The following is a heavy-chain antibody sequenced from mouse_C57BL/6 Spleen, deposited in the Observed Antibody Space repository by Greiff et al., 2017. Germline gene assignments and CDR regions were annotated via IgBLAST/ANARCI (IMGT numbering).Heavy chain of an antibody. V-gene: IGHV1-39*01. D-gene: IGHD1-1*01. CDR3: ARSGGSSYRAWFAY. CDR2: INPNYGTT. J-gene: IGHJ3*01. CDR1: GYSFTDYN. Sequence: VQLQQSGPELVKPGASVKISCKASGYSFTDYNMNWVKQSNGKSLEWIGVINPNYGTTSYNQKFKGKATLTVDQSSSTAYMQHNSLTSEDAAVYYCARSGGSSYRAWFAYWGQGTLVTVSA.